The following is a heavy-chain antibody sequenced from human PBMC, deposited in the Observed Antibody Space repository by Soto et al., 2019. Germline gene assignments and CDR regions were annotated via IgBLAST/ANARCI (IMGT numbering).Heavy chain of an antibody. Sequence: QVQLQESGPGLVKPSGTLSLTCAVSGGSISSSNWWSWVRQPPGKGLEWIGEIYHSGSTNYNPSLKSRVTISVDKSKNQFSLKLSSVTAADTAVYYCATYYYDSSGSTRAAFDIWGQGTMVTVSS. J-gene: IGHJ3*02. CDR2: IYHSGST. D-gene: IGHD3-22*01. V-gene: IGHV4-4*02. CDR1: GGSISSSNW. CDR3: ATYYYDSSGSTRAAFDI.